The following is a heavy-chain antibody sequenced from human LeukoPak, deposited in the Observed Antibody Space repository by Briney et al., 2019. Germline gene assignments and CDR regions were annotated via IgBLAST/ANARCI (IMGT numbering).Heavy chain of an antibody. CDR1: GYSFTSYW. CDR2: IYPGDSDT. J-gene: IGHJ5*02. V-gene: IGHV5-51*01. D-gene: IGHD3-3*01. Sequence: GESLKISCMGSGYSFTSYWIGWVRQMPGKGLEWMGIIYPGDSDTRYSPSFKGQVTISADKSISTAYLQWSSLKASDTAMYYCARQSTLWSGSYNWFDPWGQGTLVTVSS. CDR3: ARQSTLWSGSYNWFDP.